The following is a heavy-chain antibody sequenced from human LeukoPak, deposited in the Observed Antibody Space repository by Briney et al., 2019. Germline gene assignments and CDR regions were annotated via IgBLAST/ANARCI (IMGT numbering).Heavy chain of an antibody. V-gene: IGHV3-21*04. CDR3: ARGDRVGVTTGHFDY. CDR1: GFTFSTYS. J-gene: IGHJ4*02. D-gene: IGHD1-26*01. CDR2: ISSGSDHI. Sequence: PGGSLRLSCAASGFTFSTYSMNWVRQAPGKGLEWVSSISSGSDHIYYADSVKGRFTISRDNAKNSLFLQMNSLRAEDTAVYYCARGDRVGVTTGHFDYWGQGTLVTVSS.